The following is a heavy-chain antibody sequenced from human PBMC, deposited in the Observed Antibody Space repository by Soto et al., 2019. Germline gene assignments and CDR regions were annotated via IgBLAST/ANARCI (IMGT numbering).Heavy chain of an antibody. CDR1: GFTFSSYW. CDR2: IKQDGSEK. CDR3: AACYYDYVWGSYRYPLAH. J-gene: IGHJ4*02. D-gene: IGHD3-16*02. V-gene: IGHV3-7*01. Sequence: PGGSLRLSCAASGFTFSSYWMSWVRQAPGKGLEWVANIKQDGSEKYYVDSVKGRFTISRDNAKNSLYLQMNSLRAEDTAVHYCAACYYDYVWGSYRYPLAHWGQGTLVTVSS.